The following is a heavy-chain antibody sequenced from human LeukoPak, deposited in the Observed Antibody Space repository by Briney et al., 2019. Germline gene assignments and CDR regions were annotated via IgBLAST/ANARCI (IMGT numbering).Heavy chain of an antibody. CDR3: AKVGSGYSYGYNWFDP. D-gene: IGHD5-18*01. J-gene: IGHJ5*02. V-gene: IGHV3-23*01. CDR2: FSGSGGST. Sequence: GGSRRLSCAASGFTFSSYAMSWVRQAPGKGLECISGFSGSGGSTYYADSVKGRFTISRDNSKNTLYLQMNSLRAEDTAVYYCAKVGSGYSYGYNWFDPWGQGTLVTVSS. CDR1: GFTFSSYA.